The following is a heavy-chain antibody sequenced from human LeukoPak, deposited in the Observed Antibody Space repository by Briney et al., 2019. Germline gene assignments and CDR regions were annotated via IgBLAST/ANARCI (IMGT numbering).Heavy chain of an antibody. V-gene: IGHV1-18*01. CDR3: ARVFMVRGVIRKNDY. CDR1: GYTFTSYG. D-gene: IGHD3-10*01. Sequence: ASVKASCKASGYTFTSYGISWVRQAPGQGLEWMGWISAYNGNTNYAQKLQGRVTMTTDTSTSTAYMELRSLRSDDTAVYYCARVFMVRGVIRKNDYWGQGTLVTVSS. J-gene: IGHJ4*02. CDR2: ISAYNGNT.